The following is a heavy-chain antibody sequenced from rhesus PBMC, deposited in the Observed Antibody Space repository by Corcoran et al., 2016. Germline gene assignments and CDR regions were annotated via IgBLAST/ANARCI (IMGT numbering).Heavy chain of an antibody. CDR3: ARSWGQRVLVPDY. J-gene: IGHJ4*01. Sequence: QLQLQESGPGLVKPSETLSVTCAVSGGSISSSYWSWIRQAPGQGLLWIGYIYGSGSSPNYNPSLKSRVTLSVDTSKNQLSLKLSSVTTADTAVYYCARSWGQRVLVPDYWGQGVLVTVSS. CDR2: IYGSGSSP. V-gene: IGHV4-169*01. CDR1: GGSISSSY. D-gene: IGHD2-2*01.